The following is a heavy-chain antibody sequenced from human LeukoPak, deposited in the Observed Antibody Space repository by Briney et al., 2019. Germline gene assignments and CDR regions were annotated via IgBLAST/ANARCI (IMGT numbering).Heavy chain of an antibody. V-gene: IGHV4-34*01. J-gene: IGHJ4*02. CDR2: INHSGST. CDR3: ARLGVRNDSNKSAGFDY. Sequence: SETLSLTCAVYGGSFSGYYWSWIRQPPGKGLKWIGEINHSGSTNYNPSLKSRVTISVDTSKNQFSLKLSSVTAADTAVYYCARLGVRNDSNKSAGFDYWGQGTLVTVSS. D-gene: IGHD3-22*01. CDR1: GGSFSGYY.